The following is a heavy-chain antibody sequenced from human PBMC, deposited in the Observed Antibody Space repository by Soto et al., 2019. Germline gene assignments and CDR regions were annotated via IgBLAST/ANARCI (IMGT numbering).Heavy chain of an antibody. V-gene: IGHV3-30-3*01. J-gene: IGHJ4*02. CDR1: GFTFSSYA. D-gene: IGHD6-6*01. Sequence: GGSLRLSCAASGFTFSSYAMHWVRQAPGKGLEWVAVISYDGSNKYYADSVKGRFTISRDNSKNTLYLQMNSLRAEDTAVYYCARDGIAARTYYFDYWGQGTLVTVSS. CDR3: ARDGIAARTYYFDY. CDR2: ISYDGSNK.